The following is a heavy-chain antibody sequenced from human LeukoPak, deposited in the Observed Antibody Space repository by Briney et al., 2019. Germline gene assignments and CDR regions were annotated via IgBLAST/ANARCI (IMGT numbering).Heavy chain of an antibody. V-gene: IGHV3-30*18. CDR1: GFTFSSYG. Sequence: PGGSLRLSCAASGFTFSSYGMHWVRQAPGKGLEWVAVISYDGSNKYYADSVKGRFTISRDNSKNTLYLQMNSLRAEDTAVYYCAKDAPRYGDYVPNYFDYWGQGTLVTVSS. CDR2: ISYDGSNK. CDR3: AKDAPRYGDYVPNYFDY. J-gene: IGHJ4*02. D-gene: IGHD4-17*01.